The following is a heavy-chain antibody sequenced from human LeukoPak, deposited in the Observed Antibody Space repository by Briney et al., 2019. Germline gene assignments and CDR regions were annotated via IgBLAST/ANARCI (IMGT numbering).Heavy chain of an antibody. CDR2: ISSSSSYI. CDR1: GFTFSSYS. CDR3: AKAGGSGYYNDAFDI. D-gene: IGHD3-22*01. Sequence: GGSLRLSCAPSGFTFSSYSMNWVRQAPGKGLEWVSSISSSSSYIYYADSVKGRFTISRDNAKNSLYLQMNSLRAEDTALYYCAKAGGSGYYNDAFDIWGQGTMVTVSS. J-gene: IGHJ3*02. V-gene: IGHV3-21*04.